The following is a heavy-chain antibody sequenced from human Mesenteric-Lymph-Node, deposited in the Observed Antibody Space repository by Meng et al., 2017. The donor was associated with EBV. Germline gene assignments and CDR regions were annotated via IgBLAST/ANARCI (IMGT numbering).Heavy chain of an antibody. CDR3: ARVSCSGGSCYGGFDY. J-gene: IGHJ4*02. CDR2: IYYSGTT. Sequence: LQLQESGSGLVQPSQTLSLPCAVSGDSISSGGYSWSWIRQPLGKGLEWIGYIYYSGTTYNNPSLKSRVTISIDTSKNQFSLKLISVTAADTAVYYCARVSCSGGSCYGGFDYWGQGTLVTVSS. D-gene: IGHD2-15*01. CDR1: GDSISSGGYS. V-gene: IGHV4-30-2*05.